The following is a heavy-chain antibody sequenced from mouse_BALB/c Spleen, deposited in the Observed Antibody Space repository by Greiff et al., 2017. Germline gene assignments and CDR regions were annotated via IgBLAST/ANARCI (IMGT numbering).Heavy chain of an antibody. J-gene: IGHJ2*01. Sequence: EVQRVESGGGLVKPGGSLKLSCAASGFTFSSYAMSWVRQSPEKRLEWVAEISSGGSYTYYPDTVTGRFTISRDNAKNTLYLEMSSLRSEDTAMYYCAVNGGNYWGQGTTLTVSS. CDR2: ISSGGSYT. CDR1: GFTFSSYA. V-gene: IGHV5-9-4*01. CDR3: AVNGGNY.